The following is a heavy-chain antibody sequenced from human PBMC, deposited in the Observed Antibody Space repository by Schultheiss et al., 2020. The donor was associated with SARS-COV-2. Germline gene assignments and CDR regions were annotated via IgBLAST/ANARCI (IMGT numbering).Heavy chain of an antibody. CDR3: ARDQAAGTDY. D-gene: IGHD6-13*01. CDR1: GFTFSSYW. Sequence: GGSLRLSCAASGFTFSSYWMHWVRQAPGKGLEWVSTISGDATSTYYADSVKGRFTISRDNSKNTLYLQMNSLRAEDTAVYYCARDQAAGTDYWGQGTLVTVSS. J-gene: IGHJ4*02. V-gene: IGHV3-21*01. CDR2: ISGDATST.